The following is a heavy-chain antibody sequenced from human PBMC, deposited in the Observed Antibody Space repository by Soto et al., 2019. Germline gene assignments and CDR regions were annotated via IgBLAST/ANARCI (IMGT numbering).Heavy chain of an antibody. J-gene: IGHJ4*02. Sequence: SETLSLTCAVYGGSFSGYYWSWIRQPPGKGLEWIGHVYHSGRTYYNPSLKSRVGITVDTSKNQFSLNLNSVTDADTALYYCARWVEVSLDYFDSWGQGIPVTVSS. CDR3: ARWVEVSLDYFDS. D-gene: IGHD2-15*01. CDR2: VYHSGRT. V-gene: IGHV4-34*09. CDR1: GGSFSGYY.